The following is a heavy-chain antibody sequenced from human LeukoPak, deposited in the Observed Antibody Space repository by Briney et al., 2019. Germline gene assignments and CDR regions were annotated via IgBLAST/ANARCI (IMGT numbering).Heavy chain of an antibody. J-gene: IGHJ3*02. Sequence: SVKVSCKASGGTFSSYAISWVRQAPGQGLEWMGGIIPIFGTANYAQKFQGRVTITADESTSTAYMELRSLRSEDTAVYYCARDTTDIVALDAFDIWGQGTMVTVSS. CDR1: GGTFSSYA. CDR2: IIPIFGTA. V-gene: IGHV1-69*13. CDR3: ARDTTDIVALDAFDI. D-gene: IGHD5-12*01.